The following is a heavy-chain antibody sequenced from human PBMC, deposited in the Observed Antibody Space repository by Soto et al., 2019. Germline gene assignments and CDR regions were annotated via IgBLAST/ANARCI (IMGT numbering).Heavy chain of an antibody. V-gene: IGHV4-59*01. CDR3: ARAETCWIYCFGF. Sequence: WRRISQPPGKGLECMGYVYYSGSTNYNPSLKSRVTISVDTSKNQISLRLKSVTAADTAVYYCARAETCWIYCFGFWGQGSLGT. CDR2: VYYSGST. J-gene: IGHJ4*03. D-gene: IGHD1-26*01.